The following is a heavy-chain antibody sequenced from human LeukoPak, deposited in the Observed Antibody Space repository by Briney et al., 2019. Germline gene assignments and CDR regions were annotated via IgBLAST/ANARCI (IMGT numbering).Heavy chain of an antibody. D-gene: IGHD2-2*01. Sequence: GGSLRLSCAASGFTFSSYAMSWVRQAPGKGLEWVSAISGSGGTTSYANSVKGRFTISRDNAKKSLYLQMNSLRADDTAIYYCARDATSFVVIPTASYMDVWGKGTTVTVS. CDR1: GFTFSSYA. CDR2: ISGSGGTT. J-gene: IGHJ6*03. V-gene: IGHV3-23*01. CDR3: ARDATSFVVIPTASYMDV.